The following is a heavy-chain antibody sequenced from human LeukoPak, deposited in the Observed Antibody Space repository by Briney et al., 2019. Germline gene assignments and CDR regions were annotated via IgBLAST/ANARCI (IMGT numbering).Heavy chain of an antibody. CDR2: IHTSGST. CDR1: GVSITTHY. D-gene: IGHD1-26*01. J-gene: IGHJ5*02. Sequence: SQTLSLTCTVCGVSITTHYWSWLRHPAGKGLEWIGRIHTSGSTNYNPSLEGRATMSLDTSKNQFSLNLSSVTAADTALYYCARNLGYNWFGPWGQGTLVTVSS. CDR3: ARNLGYNWFGP. V-gene: IGHV4-4*07.